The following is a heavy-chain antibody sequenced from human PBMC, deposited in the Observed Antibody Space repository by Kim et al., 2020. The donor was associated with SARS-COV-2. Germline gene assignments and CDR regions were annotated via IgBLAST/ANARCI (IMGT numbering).Heavy chain of an antibody. V-gene: IGHV4-31*03. Sequence: SETLSLTCTVSGGSISSGGYYWSWIRQHPGKGLEWIGYIYYSGSTYYNPSLKSRVTISVDTSKNQFSLKLSSVTAADTAVYYCARASVRRSNWFDPWGQGTLVTVSS. CDR3: ARASVRRSNWFDP. CDR2: IYYSGST. J-gene: IGHJ5*02. CDR1: GGSISSGGYY.